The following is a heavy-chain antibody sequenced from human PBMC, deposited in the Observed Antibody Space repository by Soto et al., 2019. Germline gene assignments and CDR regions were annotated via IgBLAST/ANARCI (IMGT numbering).Heavy chain of an antibody. D-gene: IGHD6-13*01. CDR2: IYYSGST. V-gene: IGHV4-59*01. J-gene: IGHJ4*02. Sequence: SETLSLTCTVSGGSISSYYWSWIRQPPGKGLEWIGYIYYSGSTNYNPSLKSRVTISVDTSKNQFSLKLSSVTAADTAVYYCAKTDSSSWSPAFDYWGQGTLVTVSS. CDR1: GGSISSYY. CDR3: AKTDSSSWSPAFDY.